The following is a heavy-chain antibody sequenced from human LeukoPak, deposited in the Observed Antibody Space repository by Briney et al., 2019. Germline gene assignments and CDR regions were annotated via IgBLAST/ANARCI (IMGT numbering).Heavy chain of an antibody. V-gene: IGHV3-30*01. J-gene: IGHJ5*02. CDR2: ISSDGSNK. CDR1: GFTFSAFW. D-gene: IGHD3-22*01. CDR3: ARDNDPDYSSSPGWFDL. Sequence: PGGSLRLSCAASGFTFSAFWMSWVRLAPGKGLEWVGVISSDGSNKFYADSVKGRFTVSRDNSKNTLYLQMNSLRTEDTAVYYCARDNDPDYSSSPGWFDLWGQGTLVTVSS.